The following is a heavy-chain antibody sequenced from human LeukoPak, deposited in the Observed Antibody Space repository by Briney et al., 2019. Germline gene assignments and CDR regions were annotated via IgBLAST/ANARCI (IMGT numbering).Heavy chain of an antibody. CDR3: AKGGGYGLIDY. CDR1: GASVSGSPYY. V-gene: IGHV4-39*02. CDR2: IYSSGST. Sequence: PSETLSLTCSVSGASVSGSPYYWGWIRQPPGKGLGWIGSIYSSGSTYYNASLQSRVTISIETSKNQISLRLNSVTAADTAIYYCAKGGGYGLIDYWGQGTLVTVSS. D-gene: IGHD1-26*01. J-gene: IGHJ4*02.